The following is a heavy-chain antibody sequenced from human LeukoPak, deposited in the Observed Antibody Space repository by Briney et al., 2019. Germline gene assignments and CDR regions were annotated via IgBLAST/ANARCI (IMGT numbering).Heavy chain of an antibody. CDR1: GFTFSSYT. Sequence: GGSLRLSCAASGFTFSSYTINWVRQAPGKGLEWVSAISGDSRYIYYADSVKGRFTISRDNAKNSLYLQMNNLRVEDAAVYYCARDSLVATHLAFDYWGQGTLVTVSS. CDR2: ISGDSRYI. D-gene: IGHD5-12*01. CDR3: ARDSLVATHLAFDY. V-gene: IGHV3-21*01. J-gene: IGHJ4*02.